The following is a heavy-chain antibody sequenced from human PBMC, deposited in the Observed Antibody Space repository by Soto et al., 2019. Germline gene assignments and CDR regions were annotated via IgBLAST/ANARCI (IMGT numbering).Heavy chain of an antibody. CDR3: ARRDTYYDILTDQFGMDV. J-gene: IGHJ4*02. V-gene: IGHV4-39*01. D-gene: IGHD3-9*01. Sequence: PSETLSLTCTVSGGSISSSSYYWGWIRQPPGKGLEWIGSIYYSGSTYYNPSLKSRVTISVDTSKNQFSLKLSSVTAADTAVYYCARRDTYYDILTDQFGMDVWGQVTLVTVSS. CDR2: IYYSGST. CDR1: GGSISSSSYY.